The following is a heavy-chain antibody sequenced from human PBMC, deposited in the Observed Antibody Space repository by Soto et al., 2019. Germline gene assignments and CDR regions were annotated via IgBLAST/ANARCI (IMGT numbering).Heavy chain of an antibody. CDR3: ARGIYYYDSSGPHAFDI. CDR2: IYHSGST. V-gene: IGHV4-4*02. CDR1: GCSISSSNW. D-gene: IGHD3-22*01. J-gene: IGHJ3*02. Sequence: SETLSLTCAFSGCSISSSNWWSWVRQPPGKGLEWIGEIYHSGSTNYNPSLKSRVTISVDKSKNQFPLKLSSVTAADTAVYYCARGIYYYDSSGPHAFDIWGQGTMVTVSS.